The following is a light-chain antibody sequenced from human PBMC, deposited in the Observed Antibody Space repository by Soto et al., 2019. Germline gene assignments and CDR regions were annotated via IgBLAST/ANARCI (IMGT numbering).Light chain of an antibody. Sequence: QSALTQPASVSGSPGQSITISCTGTSSDVGGYNYVSWYQQHPGKAPKLMIYDVSNRPSGVSNRFSGSKSGYTASLTISGLQAEDEADYYCSSYTSSSPLVVFGGGTKLTVL. CDR2: DVS. V-gene: IGLV2-14*01. J-gene: IGLJ2*01. CDR3: SSYTSSSPLVV. CDR1: SSDVGGYNY.